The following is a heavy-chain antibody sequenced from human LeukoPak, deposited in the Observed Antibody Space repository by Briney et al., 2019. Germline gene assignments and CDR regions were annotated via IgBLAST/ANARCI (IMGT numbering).Heavy chain of an antibody. CDR2: ISSSGSTI. CDR3: ASTYGSGSYRGYYYGMDV. CDR1: GFTFSDYY. J-gene: IGHJ6*02. Sequence: PGGSLRLSCAASGFTFSDYYRSWIRQAPGKGLEWVSYISSSGSTIYYADSVKGRFTISRDNAKNSLYLQMNSLRAEDTAVYYCASTYGSGSYRGYYYGMDVWGQGTTVTVSS. V-gene: IGHV3-11*01. D-gene: IGHD3-10*01.